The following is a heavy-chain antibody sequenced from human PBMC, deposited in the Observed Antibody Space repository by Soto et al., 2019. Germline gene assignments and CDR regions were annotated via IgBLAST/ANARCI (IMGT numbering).Heavy chain of an antibody. Sequence: EVQLVESGGGLVQPGGSLRLSCAASRFTFSAYWMTWVRQAPGKGLEWVANIKGDGSEKYYVDSVKGRFTISRDNANNSLYLQMNSLRAEDTAVYFCARAKWGGYWGQGALVTVSS. CDR2: IKGDGSEK. CDR1: RFTFSAYW. CDR3: ARAKWGGY. D-gene: IGHD7-27*01. J-gene: IGHJ4*02. V-gene: IGHV3-7*01.